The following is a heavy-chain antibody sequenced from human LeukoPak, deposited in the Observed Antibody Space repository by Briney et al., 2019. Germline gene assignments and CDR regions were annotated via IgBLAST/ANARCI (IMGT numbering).Heavy chain of an antibody. V-gene: IGHV4-34*01. CDR3: ARGYSSSWYLYYYYYGMDV. CDR2: INHSGST. D-gene: IGHD6-13*01. J-gene: IGHJ6*02. Sequence: SETLSLTCAVYGGSFSGYYWSWIRQPPGKGLEWIGEINHSGSTNYNPSLKSRVTISVDTSKNQFSLKLSPVTAADTAVYYCARGYSSSWYLYYYYYGMDVWGQGTTVTVSS. CDR1: GGSFSGYY.